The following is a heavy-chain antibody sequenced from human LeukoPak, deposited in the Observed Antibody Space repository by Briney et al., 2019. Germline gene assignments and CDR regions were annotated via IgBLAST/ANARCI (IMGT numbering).Heavy chain of an antibody. D-gene: IGHD1-26*01. CDR1: GFTFSSNY. Sequence: GGSLRLSCAASGFTFSSNYMSWVRQVPGKGLEWVSVIYSGGSTYYADSVKGRFTISRDNSKNTLYLQMNSLRAEDTAVYYCARDGYSGSYGAFDIWGQGTMVTVSS. CDR3: ARDGYSGSYGAFDI. V-gene: IGHV3-53*01. J-gene: IGHJ3*02. CDR2: IYSGGST.